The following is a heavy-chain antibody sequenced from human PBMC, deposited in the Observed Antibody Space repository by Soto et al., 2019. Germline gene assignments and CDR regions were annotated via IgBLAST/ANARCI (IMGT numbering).Heavy chain of an antibody. CDR3: ARGLLHRRGIAVAGTLPGDP. D-gene: IGHD6-19*01. V-gene: IGHV1-8*01. CDR2: MNPNSGNT. Sequence: GASVKVSCKASGYTFTSYDINWVRQATGQGLEWMGWMNPNSGNTGYAQKFQGRVTMTRNTSISTAYMELSSLRSEDTAVYSCARGLLHRRGIAVAGTLPGDPWGQGTLVTVSS. CDR1: GYTFTSYD. J-gene: IGHJ5*02.